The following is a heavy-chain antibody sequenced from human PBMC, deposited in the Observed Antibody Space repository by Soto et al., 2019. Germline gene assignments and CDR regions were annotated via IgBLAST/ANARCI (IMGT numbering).Heavy chain of an antibody. D-gene: IGHD6-13*01. Sequence: QVHLVESGGGVMQPGRSPRLSCVASGFTFSNYGMHWVRQAPGKGLEWVAVIWYDGSKTYYADSVRGRFTISRDNSKNTLYLQMNSLRVVDTAVYYCARGWGGEAAHLDYWGQGTLVTVSS. CDR3: ARGWGGEAAHLDY. CDR2: IWYDGSKT. V-gene: IGHV3-33*01. CDR1: GFTFSNYG. J-gene: IGHJ4*02.